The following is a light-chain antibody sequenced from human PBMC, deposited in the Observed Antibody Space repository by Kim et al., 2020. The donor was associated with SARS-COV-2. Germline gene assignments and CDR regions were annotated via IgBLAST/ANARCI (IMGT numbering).Light chain of an antibody. CDR1: SGSIDDNC. V-gene: IGLV6-57*04. CDR3: QSYNRDNVL. CDR2: EDD. J-gene: IGLJ2*01. Sequence: NFMLTQPHSLSESPGKTVTISCTRSSGSIDDNCVQWYQQRPGGVPTAVIYEDDQRPSGVSDRFSGSIDNSSNSASLTISGLRTEDEADYYCQSYNRDNVLFGGGTQLTVL.